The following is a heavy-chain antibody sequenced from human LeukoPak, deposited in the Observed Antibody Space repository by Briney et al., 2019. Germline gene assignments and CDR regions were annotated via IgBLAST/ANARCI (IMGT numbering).Heavy chain of an antibody. J-gene: IGHJ3*02. CDR2: ISSSGSTI. Sequence: PGGSLRLSCAASGFTFSDYYMSWIRQAPGKGLEWVSYISSSGSTIYYADSVKGRFTISRDNAKNSLYLQMNSLRAEDTAVYYCARYYDYAWGSYRFWPGKDAFDIWGQGTMVTVSS. V-gene: IGHV3-11*01. CDR1: GFTFSDYY. CDR3: ARYYDYAWGSYRFWPGKDAFDI. D-gene: IGHD3-16*02.